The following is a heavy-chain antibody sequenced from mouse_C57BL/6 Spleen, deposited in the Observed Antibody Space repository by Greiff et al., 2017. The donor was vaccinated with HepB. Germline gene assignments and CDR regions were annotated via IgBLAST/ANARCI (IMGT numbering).Heavy chain of an antibody. CDR2: ISSGGSYT. CDR3: ARHISYDYDVVYYAMDD. Sequence: EVQVVESGGDLVKPGGSLKLSCAASGFTFSSYGMSWVRQTPDKRLEWVATISSGGSYTYYPDSVKGRFTISRDNAKNTLYLQMSSLKSEDTAMYYCARHISYDYDVVYYAMDDWGQGTSVTVSS. V-gene: IGHV5-6*01. D-gene: IGHD2-4*01. CDR1: GFTFSSYG. J-gene: IGHJ4*01.